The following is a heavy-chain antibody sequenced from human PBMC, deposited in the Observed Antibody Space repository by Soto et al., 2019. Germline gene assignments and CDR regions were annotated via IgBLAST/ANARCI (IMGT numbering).Heavy chain of an antibody. J-gene: IGHJ4*02. CDR3: ARVQPPATVTTVGRNY. CDR2: ISYDGSNK. CDR1: GFTFSSYA. D-gene: IGHD4-17*01. Sequence: PGGSLRLSCAASGFTFSSYAMNWVRQAPGKGLEWVAVISYDGSNKYYADSVKGRFTISRDNSKNTLYLQMNSLRAEDTAVYYCARVQPPATVTTVGRNYWGQGTLVTVSS. V-gene: IGHV3-30-3*01.